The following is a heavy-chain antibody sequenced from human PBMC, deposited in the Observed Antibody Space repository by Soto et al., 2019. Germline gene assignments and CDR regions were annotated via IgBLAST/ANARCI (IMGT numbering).Heavy chain of an antibody. CDR3: AIPPEDCSGATCYFPFCY. Sequence: PGGSLRLSCVVSGFIFNTYGMSWVRQAPGKGLEWVSSISGGGGSTYYAESVKGRFTISRDNSKNTLYLQMNSRRDEDTAVFYCAIPPEDCSGATCYFPFCYWGQGTLVTVSS. J-gene: IGHJ4*02. V-gene: IGHV3-23*01. CDR1: GFIFNTYG. CDR2: ISGGGGST. D-gene: IGHD2-15*01.